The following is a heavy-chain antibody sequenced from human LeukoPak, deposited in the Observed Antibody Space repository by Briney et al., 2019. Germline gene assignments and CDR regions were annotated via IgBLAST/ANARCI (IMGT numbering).Heavy chain of an antibody. CDR1: GYTLTELS. J-gene: IGHJ2*01. CDR2: FDPEDGET. V-gene: IGHV1-24*01. D-gene: IGHD3-22*01. CDR3: ATVSPYYYDSTGGGFDL. Sequence: ASVKVSCKVSGYTLTELSMHWVRRAPGKGLEWMGGFDPEDGETIYAQKFQGRVTMTEDTSTDTAYMELSSLRSEDTAVYYCATVSPYYYDSTGGGFDLWGRGTLVTVSS.